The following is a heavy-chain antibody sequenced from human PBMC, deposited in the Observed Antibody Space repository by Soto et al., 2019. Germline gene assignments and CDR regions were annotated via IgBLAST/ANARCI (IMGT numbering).Heavy chain of an antibody. Sequence: QVPLVQSGAEVKKPGASVKVSCKASGYTFTSYGISWVRQAPGQGLEWMGWISAYNGNTNYAQKLQGRVTMTTDTSTRKADEEVRSPRSNSTALYFQARAPPSGGVWFGELFSFWGQGTPVTVSS. CDR1: GYTFTSYG. J-gene: IGHJ4*02. D-gene: IGHD3-10*01. CDR2: ISAYNGNT. V-gene: IGHV1-18*01. CDR3: ARAPPSGGVWFGELFSF.